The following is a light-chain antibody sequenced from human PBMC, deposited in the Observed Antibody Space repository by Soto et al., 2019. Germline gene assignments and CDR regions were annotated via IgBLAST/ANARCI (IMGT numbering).Light chain of an antibody. CDR1: QSISRY. J-gene: IGKJ1*01. CDR2: GAS. CDR3: QQYGSSPPT. Sequence: IVLTRSPGTLSLSPGERTTLSCRASQSISRYLAWYQQKPGQGPRLLIYGASSRATGTPDRFSGSGSGTDFTLTINRLEPEDFALYYCQQYGSSPPTFGQGTKV. V-gene: IGKV3-20*01.